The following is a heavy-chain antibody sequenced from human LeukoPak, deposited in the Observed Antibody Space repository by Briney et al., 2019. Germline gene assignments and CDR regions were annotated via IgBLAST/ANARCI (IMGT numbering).Heavy chain of an antibody. CDR3: AHRLASVRRGNYFDY. V-gene: IGHV2-5*02. CDR2: IYWDDDK. D-gene: IGHD6-13*01. CDR1: GFSLSTSGVG. J-gene: IGHJ4*02. Sequence: ESGPTLVKPTQTLTLTCTFSGFSLSTSGVGVGWIRQPPGKALEWLALIYWDDDKRYSPSLKSRLTITKDTSKNQVVLTMTNMDPVDTATYYCAHRLASVRRGNYFDYWGQGTLVTVSS.